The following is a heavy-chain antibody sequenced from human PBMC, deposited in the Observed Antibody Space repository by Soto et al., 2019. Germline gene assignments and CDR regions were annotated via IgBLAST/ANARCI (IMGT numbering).Heavy chain of an antibody. D-gene: IGHD3-10*01. CDR2: IRYSGGTK. Sequence: QVQLVESGGGVVQPGRSLRLSCAASGFDFSVYDMHWVRQAAGRGLEWVARIRYSGGTKVYADSVKGRFTISRDNSKNTLYLQMDSLRVEDTAVYHCARPKGGDYFDYWGQGALVTVSS. CDR1: GFDFSVYD. CDR3: ARPKGGDYFDY. J-gene: IGHJ4*02. V-gene: IGHV3-33*01.